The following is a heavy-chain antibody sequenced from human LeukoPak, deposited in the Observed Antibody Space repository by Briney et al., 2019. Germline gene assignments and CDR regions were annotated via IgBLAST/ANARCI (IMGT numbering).Heavy chain of an antibody. J-gene: IGHJ4*02. V-gene: IGHV3-53*04. D-gene: IGHD3-10*01. Sequence: GGSLRLSCAASGFTVSSNYMSWVRQAPGKGLEWVSVIYSGGSTYYADSVKGRSTISRHNSKNTLYLQMNSLRAEDTAVYYCARDRPHYGSDWGQGTLVTVSS. CDR3: ARDRPHYGSD. CDR2: IYSGGST. CDR1: GFTVSSNY.